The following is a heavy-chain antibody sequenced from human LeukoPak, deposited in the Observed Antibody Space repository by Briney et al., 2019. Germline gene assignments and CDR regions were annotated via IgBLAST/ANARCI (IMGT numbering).Heavy chain of an antibody. V-gene: IGHV3-21*01. CDR1: GFTFSNYS. CDR3: ARVGRPYYYGSGSYGPFDY. Sequence: GGSLRLSCAASGFTFSNYSMNWVRQAPGKGLEWVSSISSSSSYIYYADSVKGRFTISRDNAKSSLYLQMNSLRAEDTAVYYCARVGRPYYYGSGSYGPFDYWGQGTLVTVSS. CDR2: ISSSSSYI. D-gene: IGHD3-10*01. J-gene: IGHJ4*02.